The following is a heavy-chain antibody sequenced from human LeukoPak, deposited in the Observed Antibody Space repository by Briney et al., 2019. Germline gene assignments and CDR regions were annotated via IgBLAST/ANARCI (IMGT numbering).Heavy chain of an antibody. CDR3: ARRSISGNSWDYFDY. J-gene: IGHJ4*02. V-gene: IGHV4-59*08. CDR2: MYYSGST. Sequence: PSETLSLTCTVSGASISSYYWSWIRQPPGKGLEWIAFMYYSGSTNYNPSLKSRVTISVDTSKNQFSLKLSSVTAADTAVYYCARRSISGNSWDYFDYSGQGTLVTVSS. CDR1: GASISSYY. D-gene: IGHD4-23*01.